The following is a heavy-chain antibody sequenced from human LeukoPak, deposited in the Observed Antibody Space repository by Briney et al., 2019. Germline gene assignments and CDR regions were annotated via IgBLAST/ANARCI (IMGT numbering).Heavy chain of an antibody. CDR1: GYTFTSYD. J-gene: IGHJ4*02. D-gene: IGHD3-22*01. CDR2: INPNSGGT. V-gene: IGHV1-2*02. CDR3: ARSSDSSGKFDY. Sequence: ASVKVSCKASGYTFTSYDINWVRQATGQGLEWMGWINPNSGGTNYAQKFQGRVTMTRDTSISTAYMELSRLRSDDTAVYYCARSSDSSGKFDYWGQGTLVTVSS.